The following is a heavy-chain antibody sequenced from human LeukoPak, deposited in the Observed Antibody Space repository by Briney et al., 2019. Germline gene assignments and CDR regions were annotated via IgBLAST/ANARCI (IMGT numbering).Heavy chain of an antibody. CDR1: GGSISSYY. CDR2: IYTSGST. Sequence: TSETLSLTCTVSGGSISSYYWSWIRQPAGKGLEWIGRIYTSGSTNYNPSLKSRVTMSVDTSKNQFSLKLSSVTAADTAVYYCARVRVVPALTTYYYYYYMDVWGKGTTVTVSS. CDR3: ARVRVVPALTTYYYYYYMDV. D-gene: IGHD2-2*01. V-gene: IGHV4-4*07. J-gene: IGHJ6*03.